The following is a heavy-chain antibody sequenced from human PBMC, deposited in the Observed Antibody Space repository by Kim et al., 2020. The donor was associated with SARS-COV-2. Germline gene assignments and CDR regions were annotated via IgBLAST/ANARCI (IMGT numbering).Heavy chain of an antibody. V-gene: IGHV1-2*02. Sequence: AQKCQGRVTMTRDTSISTAYMELSRLRSDDTAVYYCARAPGVAGSGSYDYWGQGTLVTVSS. CDR3: ARAPGVAGSGSYDY. J-gene: IGHJ4*02. D-gene: IGHD1-26*01.